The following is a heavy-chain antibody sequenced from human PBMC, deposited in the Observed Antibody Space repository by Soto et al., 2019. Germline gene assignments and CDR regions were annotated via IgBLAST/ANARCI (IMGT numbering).Heavy chain of an antibody. J-gene: IGHJ5*02. D-gene: IGHD3-10*01. V-gene: IGHV4-31*03. CDR1: GDSISSGGYY. CDR2: IYYSGST. Sequence: QVQLQESGPGLVKPSQTLSLTCIVSGDSISSGGYYWSWIRQHPGKGLEWIGYIYYSGSTYYNPALKGRVTRAVDTSKSQFSLKLSSVTAADTAVYYCARRHYYASGGIDPWGQGTLVTVSS. CDR3: ARRHYYASGGIDP.